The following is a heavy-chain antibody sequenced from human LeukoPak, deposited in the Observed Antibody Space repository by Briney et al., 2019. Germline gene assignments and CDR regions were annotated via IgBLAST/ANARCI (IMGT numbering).Heavy chain of an antibody. CDR3: AREVGGGYCSSTSCYRYYYMDV. CDR2: ISAYNGNT. Sequence: ASVKVSCKASGYTFTSYGISWVRQAPGQGLEWMGWISAYNGNTNYAQKLQGRVTMTTDTSTSTAYMELRSLRSDDTAVYYCAREVGGGYCSSTSCYRYYYMDVWGKGTTVTVSS. CDR1: GYTFTSYG. D-gene: IGHD2-2*03. J-gene: IGHJ6*03. V-gene: IGHV1-18*01.